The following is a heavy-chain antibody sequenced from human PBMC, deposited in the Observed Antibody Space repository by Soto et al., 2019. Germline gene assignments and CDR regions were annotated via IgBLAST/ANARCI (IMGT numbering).Heavy chain of an antibody. Sequence: QVQLVESGGGVVQPGRSLRLSCAASGFTFSSYGMHWVRQAPGKGLERVAVISYDGSNKYYADSVKGRFTISRDNSKNPLYLQMNSLRAEDTAVYYCAKDWATVTHYYYYYMDVWGKGTTVTVSS. V-gene: IGHV3-30*18. CDR2: ISYDGSNK. D-gene: IGHD4-4*01. CDR3: AKDWATVTHYYYYYMDV. CDR1: GFTFSSYG. J-gene: IGHJ6*03.